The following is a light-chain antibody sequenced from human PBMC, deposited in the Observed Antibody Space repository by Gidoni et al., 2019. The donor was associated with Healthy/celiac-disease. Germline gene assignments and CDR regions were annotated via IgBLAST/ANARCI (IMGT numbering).Light chain of an antibody. CDR3: AAWDDSLNVWV. CDR2: SNN. J-gene: IGLJ3*02. Sequence: QSVLTQPPSPSVTPGQRVTISCSGSSSNIGSNTVNWYQQRPGTAPKLLIYSNNQRPSGVPDRFSGSKSGTSAALAISGRQSEDEADYYCAAWDDSLNVWVFGGGTKLTVL. CDR1: SSNIGSNT. V-gene: IGLV1-44*01.